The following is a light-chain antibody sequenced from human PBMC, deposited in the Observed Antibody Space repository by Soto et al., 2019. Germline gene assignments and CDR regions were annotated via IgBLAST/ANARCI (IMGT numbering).Light chain of an antibody. Sequence: QSLLTQPRSVSGSSGQSVTISCTGTSSDVGGYNYVSWYQQHPGKAPKLMIYDVSKRPSGVPDRFSGSKSGNTASLTISGLQAEDEADYYCCSYAGSYVFGTGTKVTVL. CDR2: DVS. V-gene: IGLV2-11*01. J-gene: IGLJ1*01. CDR1: SSDVGGYNY. CDR3: CSYAGSYV.